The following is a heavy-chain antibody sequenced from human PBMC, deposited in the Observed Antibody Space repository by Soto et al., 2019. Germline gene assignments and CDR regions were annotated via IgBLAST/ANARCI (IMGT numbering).Heavy chain of an antibody. D-gene: IGHD4-4*01. CDR2: ISYDGSNK. Sequence: PGGSLRLSCAASGFTFSSYAMHWVRQAPGKGLEWVAVISYDGSNKYYADSVKGRFTISRDNSKNTLYPQMNSLRAEDTAVYYCARDSDYSNYYYYGMDVWGQGTTVTVSS. CDR3: ARDSDYSNYYYYGMDV. V-gene: IGHV3-30-3*01. J-gene: IGHJ6*02. CDR1: GFTFSSYA.